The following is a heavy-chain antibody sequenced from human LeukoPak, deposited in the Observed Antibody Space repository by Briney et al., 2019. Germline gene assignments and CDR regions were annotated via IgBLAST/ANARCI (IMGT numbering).Heavy chain of an antibody. Sequence: GGSLRLSCAASGFTFSSYSMNWVRQAPGTGLEWVSYISDDKSTIYYADSVKGRFTISRDNAKNSLYLQMNSLRAEDTAVYYSARDREQWLVRGGLDGFDIWGQGTMVTVSS. CDR2: ISDDKSTI. CDR1: GFTFSSYS. J-gene: IGHJ3*02. CDR3: ARDREQWLVRGGLDGFDI. D-gene: IGHD6-19*01. V-gene: IGHV3-48*01.